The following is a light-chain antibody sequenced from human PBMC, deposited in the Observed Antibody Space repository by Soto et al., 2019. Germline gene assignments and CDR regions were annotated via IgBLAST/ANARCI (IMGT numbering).Light chain of an antibody. J-gene: IGKJ3*01. V-gene: IGKV3-20*01. Sequence: EIVLTQSPGTLSLSAGERATLSCRASQTISSNYLAWYQQQPGQAPRLLIFGASYRVTGIPDRCSGSGSGTDFTLTISRLEPEDFAVYYCQQYGRSPPEFTFGPGTKVDIK. CDR1: QTISSNY. CDR2: GAS. CDR3: QQYGRSPPEFT.